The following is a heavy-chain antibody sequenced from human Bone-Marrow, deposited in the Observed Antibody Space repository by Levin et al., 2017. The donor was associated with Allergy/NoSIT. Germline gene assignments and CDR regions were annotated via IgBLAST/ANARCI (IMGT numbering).Heavy chain of an antibody. CDR1: GFMFTNYA. Sequence: GESLKISCTASGFMFTNYAMGWVRQAPGRGLEWVASISGSGGTRYYAESVKGRFTISRDNAKNTVFLQMNSLRDDDTSEYYCTKDAGPLFDFWSRYTGGYLDNWGQGILVAVSS. CDR2: ISGSGGTR. D-gene: IGHD3-3*01. J-gene: IGHJ4*02. CDR3: TKDAGPLFDFWSRYTGGYLDN. V-gene: IGHV3-23*01.